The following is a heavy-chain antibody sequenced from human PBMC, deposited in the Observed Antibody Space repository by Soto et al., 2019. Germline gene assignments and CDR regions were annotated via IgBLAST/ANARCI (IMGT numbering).Heavy chain of an antibody. CDR3: ARGGEVASSWYFDR. J-gene: IGHJ2*01. CDR1: GFTFSTFA. Sequence: QVQVVESGGGVVQPGRSLRLSCTASGFTFSTFAFHWVRQTPGKGLEWVTAISYNGINIYYADSVKGRFTISRDNSTNPLYLQMHSLRVVDTPRYYCARGGEVASSWYFDRWGRGTLVNVSS. CDR2: ISYNGINI. V-gene: IGHV3-30-3*01. D-gene: IGHD6-19*01.